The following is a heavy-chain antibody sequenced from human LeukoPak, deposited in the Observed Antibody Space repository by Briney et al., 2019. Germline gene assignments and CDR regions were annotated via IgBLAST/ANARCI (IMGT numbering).Heavy chain of an antibody. CDR1: GFTFSTYW. Sequence: PGGSLRLSCAASGFTFSTYWMSWVRQAPGKGLEWVANIKQDGGEKSYVDSVRGRFTISRDIAKNSLYLQMNSLRAEDTAVYYCARDTSVTHIFDYWGQGTLVTVSS. V-gene: IGHV3-7*05. J-gene: IGHJ4*02. CDR3: ARDTSVTHIFDY. CDR2: IKQDGGEK. D-gene: IGHD4-17*01.